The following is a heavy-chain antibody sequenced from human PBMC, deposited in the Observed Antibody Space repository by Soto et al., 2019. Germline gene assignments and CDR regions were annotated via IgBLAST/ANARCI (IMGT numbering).Heavy chain of an antibody. J-gene: IGHJ6*02. D-gene: IGHD6-6*01. V-gene: IGHV5-51*01. CDR1: GYSFTSYW. CDR3: ARHEVAAPPLDYYYYGMDV. Sequence: PGESLKISCKGSGYSFTSYWIGWVRQMPGKGLEWMGIIYPGDSDTRYSPSFQGQVTISADKPISTAYLQWSSLKASDTAMYYCARHEVAAPPLDYYYYGMDVWGQGTTVTVSS. CDR2: IYPGDSDT.